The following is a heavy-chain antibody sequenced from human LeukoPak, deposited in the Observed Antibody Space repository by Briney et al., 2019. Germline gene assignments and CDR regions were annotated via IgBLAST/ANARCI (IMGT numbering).Heavy chain of an antibody. V-gene: IGHV4-30-4*01. Sequence: SQTLSLTCTVSGGSLSSGAYYWSWIRQPPGKGLEWIGYIYYSGSTYYNPSIKSRVTISVDTSKNQFSLKLSSVTAADTAVYYCARAPMYYYDSSGYYRRGTRAFDIWGQGTMVTVSS. CDR3: ARAPMYYYDSSGYYRRGTRAFDI. CDR2: IYYSGST. CDR1: GGSLSSGAYY. D-gene: IGHD3-22*01. J-gene: IGHJ3*02.